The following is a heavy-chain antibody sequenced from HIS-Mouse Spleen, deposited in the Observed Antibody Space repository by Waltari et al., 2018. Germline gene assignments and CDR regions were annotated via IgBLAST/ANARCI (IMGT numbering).Heavy chain of an antibody. Sequence: QVQLQESGPGLGKPSETLSLTCTGSGYATSRGYYWGWIRPPPGKGLEWIGSIYHSGSTNYNPSLKSRVTISVDTSKNQFSLKLSSVTAADTAVYYCAISSSEDYYYGMDVWGQGTTVTVSS. CDR2: IYHSGST. V-gene: IGHV4-38-2*02. CDR1: GYATSRGYY. J-gene: IGHJ6*02. CDR3: AISSSEDYYYGMDV. D-gene: IGHD6-6*01.